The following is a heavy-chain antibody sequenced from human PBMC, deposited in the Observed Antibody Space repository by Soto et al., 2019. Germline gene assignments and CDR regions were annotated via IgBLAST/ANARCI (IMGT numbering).Heavy chain of an antibody. D-gene: IGHD3-9*01. CDR3: AKVPYYDILTGYYSYFDY. CDR2: ISGSGGST. CDR1: GFTFSSYA. Sequence: GGSLRLSCAASGFTFSSYAMSWVRQAPGKGLEWVSAISGSGGSTYYADSVKGRFTISRDNSKNTLYLQMNSLRAEDTAVYYCAKVPYYDILTGYYSYFDYWGQGTLVTVSS. J-gene: IGHJ4*02. V-gene: IGHV3-23*01.